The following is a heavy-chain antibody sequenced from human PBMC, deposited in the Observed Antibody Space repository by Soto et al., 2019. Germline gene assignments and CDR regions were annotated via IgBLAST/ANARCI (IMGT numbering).Heavy chain of an antibody. CDR2: ISSSSSTI. Sequence: EVQLVESGGGLVQPGGSLRLSCAASGFTFSSYSMNWVRQAPGKGLEWVSYISSSSSTIYYADSVKGRFTISRDNAKNSLYLQMNSLTAEDTAVYYSARDDGYNYDYWGQGTLVTVSS. J-gene: IGHJ4*02. V-gene: IGHV3-48*01. D-gene: IGHD5-12*01. CDR3: ARDDGYNYDY. CDR1: GFTFSSYS.